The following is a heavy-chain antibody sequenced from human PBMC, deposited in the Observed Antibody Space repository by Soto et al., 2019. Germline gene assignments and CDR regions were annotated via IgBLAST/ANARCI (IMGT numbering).Heavy chain of an antibody. V-gene: IGHV1-18*04. CDR2: ISSYNGNT. J-gene: IGHJ5*02. Sequence: GASVKVSFKASGYTFTSYGISWVRQAPGQGLEWMGWISSYNGNTNYARKVQGRVTMTTDTSTSTTYMELRSLRSDDTAVYYCARGPRYCSTTSCFSGVTWFDPWGQGTLVTVS. CDR1: GYTFTSYG. CDR3: ARGPRYCSTTSCFSGVTWFDP. D-gene: IGHD2-2*01.